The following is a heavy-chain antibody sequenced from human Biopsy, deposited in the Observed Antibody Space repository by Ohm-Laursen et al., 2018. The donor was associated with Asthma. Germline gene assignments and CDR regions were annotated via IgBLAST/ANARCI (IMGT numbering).Heavy chain of an antibody. Sequence: SLRLSCSASGFTFDDYAMHWVRQAPGKGLEWVSGISWNSGSIGYADSVKGRLTISRDNAKNSLYLQMNSLRSEDTAVYYCARKAGSCISRTCYSLDFWGQGTLVTVSS. D-gene: IGHD2-2*01. CDR1: GFTFDDYA. CDR3: ARKAGSCISRTCYSLDF. V-gene: IGHV3-9*01. CDR2: ISWNSGSI. J-gene: IGHJ4*02.